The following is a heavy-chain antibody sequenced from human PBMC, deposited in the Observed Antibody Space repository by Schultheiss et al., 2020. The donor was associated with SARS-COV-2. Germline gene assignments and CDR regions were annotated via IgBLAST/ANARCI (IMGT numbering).Heavy chain of an antibody. CDR2: INSGGSST. CDR3: ARGGRYDILTSDY. Sequence: GGSLRLSCAASGFTFSSYSMNWVRQAPGKGLEWVSRINSGGSSTSYADSVKGRFTISRDNAQNTLYLQMDSLRAEDTAVYYCARGGRYDILTSDYWGQGTLVTVSS. CDR1: GFTFSSYS. D-gene: IGHD3-9*01. V-gene: IGHV3-74*01. J-gene: IGHJ4*02.